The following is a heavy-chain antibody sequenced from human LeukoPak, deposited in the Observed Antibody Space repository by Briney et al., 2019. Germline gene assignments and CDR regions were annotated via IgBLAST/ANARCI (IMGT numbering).Heavy chain of an antibody. CDR3: ASDGHRGSDFDY. V-gene: IGHV3-33*01. Sequence: GGSLRLSCAASGFTFSSSGFHWVRQAPGRGLEWVAVIWYDGTNKYYVDSVKGRFTISRDNSKNTVYLQMNSLRAEDTAVYYCASDGHRGSDFDYWGQGTLVTVSS. J-gene: IGHJ4*02. CDR2: IWYDGTNK. CDR1: GFTFSSSG. D-gene: IGHD1-26*01.